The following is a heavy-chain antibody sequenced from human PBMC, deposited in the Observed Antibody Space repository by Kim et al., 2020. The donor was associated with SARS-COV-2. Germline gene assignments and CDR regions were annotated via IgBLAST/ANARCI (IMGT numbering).Heavy chain of an antibody. Sequence: SETLSLTCTVSGGSISSSSYYWGWIRQPPGKGLEWIGCIYYSGSTYYNPSLKSRVTISVDTSKNQFSLKLSSVTAADTAVYYCASQSPGDYYGSGSYHWFDPWGQGTLVTVSS. D-gene: IGHD3-10*01. CDR2: IYYSGST. CDR1: GGSISSSSYY. J-gene: IGHJ5*02. V-gene: IGHV4-39*01. CDR3: ASQSPGDYYGSGSYHWFDP.